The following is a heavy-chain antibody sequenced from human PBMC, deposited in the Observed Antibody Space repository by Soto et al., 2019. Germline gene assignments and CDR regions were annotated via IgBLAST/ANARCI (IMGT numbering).Heavy chain of an antibody. V-gene: IGHV3-30*18. CDR2: ISYDGSNK. CDR3: AKGFSYYYDSSGYYYPSD. CDR1: GFTFSSYG. D-gene: IGHD3-22*01. J-gene: IGHJ4*02. Sequence: QRGGSLRLSCAASGFTFSSYGMHWVRQAPGKGLEWVAVISYDGSNKYYADSVKGRFTISRDTSKNTRYLQMNSLRAEDTAVYYCAKGFSYYYDSSGYYYPSDWDQGT.